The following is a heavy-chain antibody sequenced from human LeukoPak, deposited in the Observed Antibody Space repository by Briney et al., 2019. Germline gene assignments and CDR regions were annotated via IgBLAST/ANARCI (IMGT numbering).Heavy chain of an antibody. J-gene: IGHJ5*02. Sequence: GGSLRLSCAASGFTFSNAWMSWVRQAPGKGLEWVGRIKSKTDGGTTDYAAPVKGRFTISRDDSKNTLYPQMNSLKTEDTAVYYCTTEQTYGDYGSWGQGTLVTVCS. CDR3: TTEQTYGDYGS. D-gene: IGHD4-17*01. V-gene: IGHV3-15*01. CDR1: GFTFSNAW. CDR2: IKSKTDGGTT.